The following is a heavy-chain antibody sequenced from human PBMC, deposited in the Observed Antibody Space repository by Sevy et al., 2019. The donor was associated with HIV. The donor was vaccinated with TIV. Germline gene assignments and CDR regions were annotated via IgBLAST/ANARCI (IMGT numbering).Heavy chain of an antibody. D-gene: IGHD3-10*01. J-gene: IGHJ4*02. CDR3: SRGINYVFFGALYH. V-gene: IGHV3-30-3*01. Sequence: GSLRLSCAASGFTFSSYAMHWVRQAAGKGLQWVAVISYDGSNKYYADSVKGRFTISRDNSKNTLYLQMNSLRAEDTAVYYCSRGINYVFFGALYHWGQGTLVTVSS. CDR1: GFTFSSYA. CDR2: ISYDGSNK.